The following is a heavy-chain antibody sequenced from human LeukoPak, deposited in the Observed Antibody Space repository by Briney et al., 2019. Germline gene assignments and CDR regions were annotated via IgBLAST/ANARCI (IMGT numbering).Heavy chain of an antibody. V-gene: IGHV1-2*02. J-gene: IGHJ1*01. CDR1: GYTFTGYY. CDR3: ARDPIHQLLWFGEPEYFQH. CDR2: INPNSGGT. D-gene: IGHD3-10*01. Sequence: GASVKASCKASGYTFTGYYMHWVRQAPGQGLEWMGWINPNSGGTNYAQKFQGRVTMTRDTSISTAYMELSRLRSDDTAVYYCARDPIHQLLWFGEPEYFQHWGQGTLVTVSS.